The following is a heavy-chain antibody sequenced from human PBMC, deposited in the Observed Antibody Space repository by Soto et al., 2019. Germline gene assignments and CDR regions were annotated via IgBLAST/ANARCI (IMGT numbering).Heavy chain of an antibody. J-gene: IGHJ3*02. Sequence: ASVKVSCKASGYTFTSYGISWVRQAPGQGLEWMGWISAYNGNTNYAQKLQGRVTMTTDTSTSTAYMELRSLRSDDTAVYYCARESWSGSYYGAIDAFDIWGQGTMVTVSS. V-gene: IGHV1-18*01. CDR3: ARESWSGSYYGAIDAFDI. D-gene: IGHD1-26*01. CDR2: ISAYNGNT. CDR1: GYTFTSYG.